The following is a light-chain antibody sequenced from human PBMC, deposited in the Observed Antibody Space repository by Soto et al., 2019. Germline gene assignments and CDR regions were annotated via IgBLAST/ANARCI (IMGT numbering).Light chain of an antibody. CDR3: QQTYNTPLT. CDR1: QNVASY. J-gene: IGKJ4*01. CDR2: ATS. V-gene: IGKV1-39*01. Sequence: DIQMTQSPSSLSASVGDKVTITCRASQNVASYLNWYQQKLGTAPKVLIYATSTLKTGVPSRFSGSGSGTEFILPITSLQPEDFATYYCQQTYNTPLTFGGGTKV.